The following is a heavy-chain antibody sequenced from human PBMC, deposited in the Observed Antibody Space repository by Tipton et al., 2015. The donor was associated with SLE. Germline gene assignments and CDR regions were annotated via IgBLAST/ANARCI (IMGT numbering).Heavy chain of an antibody. D-gene: IGHD5-18*01. CDR3: ARRQRGYSYAPFDN. CDR2: IYATGIT. V-gene: IGHV4-61*09. J-gene: IGHJ4*02. CDR1: GYSITSNYY. Sequence: TLSLTCAVSGYSITSNYYWSWIRQPAGKGLEWIGHIYATGITNYNPSLKSRVTISVDTSKNQFSLKLSSVTAADTAIYYCARRQRGYSYAPFDNWGQGTLVTVSS.